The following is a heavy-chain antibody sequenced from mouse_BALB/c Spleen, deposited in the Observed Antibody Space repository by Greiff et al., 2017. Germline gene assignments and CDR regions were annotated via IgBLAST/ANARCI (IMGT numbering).Heavy chain of an antibody. Sequence: VQLQQSGTVLARPGASVKMSCKASGYTFTSYWMHCVKQRPGQGLEWIGAIYPGNSDTSYNQKFKGKAKLTAVTSTSTAYMELSSLTNEDSAVYYCTRDGYDRGAWFSYWGQGTLVTVSA. D-gene: IGHD2-2*01. CDR2: IYPGNSDT. CDR3: TRDGYDRGAWFSY. CDR1: GYTFTSYW. J-gene: IGHJ3*01. V-gene: IGHV1-5*01.